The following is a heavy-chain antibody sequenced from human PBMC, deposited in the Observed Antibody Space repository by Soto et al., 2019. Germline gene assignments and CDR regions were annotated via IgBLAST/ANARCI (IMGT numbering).Heavy chain of an antibody. J-gene: IGHJ4*02. CDR2: ISYDGSNK. D-gene: IGHD2-15*01. CDR3: AKSSGGSCCPFDY. Sequence: QVQLVESGGGVVQPGRSLRLSCAASGFTFSSYGMHWVRQAPGKGLEWVAVISYDGSNKYYADSVKGRFTISRDNSKNTLYLQMNSLRAEDTAVYYCAKSSGGSCCPFDYWGQGTLVTVSS. V-gene: IGHV3-30*18. CDR1: GFTFSSYG.